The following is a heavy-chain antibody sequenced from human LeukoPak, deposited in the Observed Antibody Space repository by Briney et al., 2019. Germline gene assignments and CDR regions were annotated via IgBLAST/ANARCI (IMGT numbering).Heavy chain of an antibody. CDR2: INPNSGGT. D-gene: IGHD3-10*01. CDR1: GYTFTSYY. CDR3: ARGSGDYYGSGSGIDY. V-gene: IGHV1-2*02. J-gene: IGHJ4*02. Sequence: ASVKVSCKASGYTFTSYYMHWVRQAPGQGLEWMGWINPNSGGTNYAQKFQGRVTMTRDTSISTAYMELSRLRSDDTAVYYCARGSGDYYGSGSGIDYWGQGTLVTVSS.